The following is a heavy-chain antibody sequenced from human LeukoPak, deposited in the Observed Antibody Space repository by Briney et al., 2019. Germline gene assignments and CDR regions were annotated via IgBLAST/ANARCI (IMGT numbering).Heavy chain of an antibody. Sequence: GGSLRLSCAVSGFTLSDYGIHWVRHAPGKGLEWVSGINWNGGSTGYADSVKGRFTISRDNAKNSLYLQMNSLRAEDTASYHCARGIYDYVWGSYRYTEHWFDPWGQGTLVTVSS. CDR3: ARGIYDYVWGSYRYTEHWFDP. J-gene: IGHJ5*02. D-gene: IGHD3-16*02. CDR2: INWNGGST. V-gene: IGHV3-20*01. CDR1: GFTLSDYG.